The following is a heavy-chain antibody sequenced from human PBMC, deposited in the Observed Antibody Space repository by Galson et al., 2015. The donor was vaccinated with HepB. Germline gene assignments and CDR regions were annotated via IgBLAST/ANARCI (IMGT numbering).Heavy chain of an antibody. J-gene: IGHJ6*02. D-gene: IGHD3-10*01. CDR1: GFTFDDYT. CDR2: ISWDGGST. V-gene: IGHV3-43*01. CDR3: AKNSGSYYYGMDV. Sequence: SLRLSCAASGFTFDDYTMHWVRQAPGKGLEWVSLISWDGGSTYYADSVKGRFTISRDNSKNSLYLQMNSLRTEDTALYYRAKNSGSYYYGMDVWGQGTTVTVSS.